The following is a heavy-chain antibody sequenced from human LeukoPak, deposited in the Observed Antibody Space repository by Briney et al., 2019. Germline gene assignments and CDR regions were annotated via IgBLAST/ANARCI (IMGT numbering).Heavy chain of an antibody. Sequence: GGSLRLSCAASGFTFSSYEMSWVRQAPGKGLEWVSAISGSGGSTYYADSVKGRFTISRDNSKNTLYLQMNSLRAEDTAVYYCAKGTMGRGFGYWGQGTLVTVSS. CDR3: AKGTMGRGFGY. D-gene: IGHD3-10*01. V-gene: IGHV3-23*01. CDR2: ISGSGGST. J-gene: IGHJ4*02. CDR1: GFTFSSYE.